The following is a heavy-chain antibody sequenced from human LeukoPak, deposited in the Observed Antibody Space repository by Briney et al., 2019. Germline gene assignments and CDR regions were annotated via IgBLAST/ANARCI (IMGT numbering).Heavy chain of an antibody. Sequence: GGSLRLSCAASGFTFSSYAMHWVRQAPGKGLEWVAVISYDGSNKYYADSVKGRFTISRDNSKNTLYLQMNSLRAEDTAVYYCAKWGSSSWTYYYYYYMDVWGKGTTVTISS. J-gene: IGHJ6*03. CDR1: GFTFSSYA. V-gene: IGHV3-30*04. D-gene: IGHD6-13*01. CDR2: ISYDGSNK. CDR3: AKWGSSSWTYYYYYYMDV.